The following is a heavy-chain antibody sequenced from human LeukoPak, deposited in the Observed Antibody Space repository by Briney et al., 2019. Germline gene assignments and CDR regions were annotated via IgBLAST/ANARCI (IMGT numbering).Heavy chain of an antibody. J-gene: IGHJ4*02. V-gene: IGHV1-2*02. CDR3: ARGTANYDSSGYQIDY. Sequence: GASVKVSCKPSGYTFTGYYIQWVRQAPRQGLEWMGWINPNSGGTNYAQKFQGRVTMTRDMSTSTVYMELSSLRSEDTAVYYCARGTANYDSSGYQIDYWGQGTLVTVSS. D-gene: IGHD3-22*01. CDR1: GYTFTGYY. CDR2: INPNSGGT.